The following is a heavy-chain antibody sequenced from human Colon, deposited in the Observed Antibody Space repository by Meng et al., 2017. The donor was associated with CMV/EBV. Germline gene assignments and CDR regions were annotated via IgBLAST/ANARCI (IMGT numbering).Heavy chain of an antibody. J-gene: IGHJ6*02. CDR2: IYPSDSDT. CDR3: GRHTAGYGMDV. CDR1: GYVFAYYW. Sequence: GESLKISCKASGYVFAYYWIGWVRQTPGRGLEYMGMIYPSDSDTRYTASFQGQVTISADKSTNTAYLQWRSLTASDSAMYYCGRHTAGYGMDVWGQGTTVTVSS. V-gene: IGHV5-51*01. D-gene: IGHD5-18*01.